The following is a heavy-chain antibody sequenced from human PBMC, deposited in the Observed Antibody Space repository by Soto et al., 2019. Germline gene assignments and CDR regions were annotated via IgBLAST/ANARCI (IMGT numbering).Heavy chain of an antibody. CDR1: GFNFNNHV. D-gene: IGHD1-26*01. J-gene: IGHJ4*02. V-gene: IGHV3-23*01. CDR2: ISNSDDVG. CDR3: AKTVGATKLEDH. Sequence: GGSLRLSCVASGFNFNNHVINWVRQAPGKGLEWVASISNSDDVGFYADSVRGRFSVTRDRSTNTLHLQMDYVQVEDTGIYYCAKTVGATKLEDHWGQGTLVTVSS.